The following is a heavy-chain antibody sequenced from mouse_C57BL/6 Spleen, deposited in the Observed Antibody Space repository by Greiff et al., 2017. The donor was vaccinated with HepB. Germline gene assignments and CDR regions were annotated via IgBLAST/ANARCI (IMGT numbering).Heavy chain of an antibody. CDR2: IDPENGDT. D-gene: IGHD4-1*01. V-gene: IGHV14-4*01. Sequence: EVKLVESGAELVRPGASVKLSCTASGFNIKDDYMHWVKQRPEQGLEWIGWIDPENGDTEYASKFQGKATITADTSSNTAYLQLSSLTSEDTAVYYCTTEGTGTSFDYWGQGTTLTVSS. CDR3: TTEGTGTSFDY. CDR1: GFNIKDDY. J-gene: IGHJ2*01.